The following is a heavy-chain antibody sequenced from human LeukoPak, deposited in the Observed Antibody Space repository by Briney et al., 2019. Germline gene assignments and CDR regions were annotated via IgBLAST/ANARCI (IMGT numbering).Heavy chain of an antibody. V-gene: IGHV3-23*01. CDR2: ISGSGGST. CDR1: GFTFSSYA. Sequence: GGSLRLSCAASGFTFSSYAMSWVRQAPGKGLECVSAISGSGGSTYYADSVKGRFTISRDNSKNTLYLQMNSLRAEDTAVYYCAKVRRKDYDFWSGQKGFDYWGQGTLVTVSS. J-gene: IGHJ4*02. D-gene: IGHD3-3*01. CDR3: AKVRRKDYDFWSGQKGFDY.